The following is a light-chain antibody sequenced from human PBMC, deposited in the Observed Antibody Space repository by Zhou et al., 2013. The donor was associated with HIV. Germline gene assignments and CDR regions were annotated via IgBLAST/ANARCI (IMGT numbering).Light chain of an antibody. Sequence: DIQMTQSPSSLSASVGDRVTITCRASQTISNHLNWYQQKPGKAPTVLIYAASSLQDGVPSNFSGSGSGTDFTLTISSLQPEDFATYYCQQSYTTPWTFGQGTKVDIK. CDR1: QTISNH. J-gene: IGKJ1*01. CDR2: AAS. CDR3: QQSYTTPWT. V-gene: IGKV1-39*01.